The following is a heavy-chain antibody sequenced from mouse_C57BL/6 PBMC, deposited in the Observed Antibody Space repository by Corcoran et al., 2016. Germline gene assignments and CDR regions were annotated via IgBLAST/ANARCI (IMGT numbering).Heavy chain of an antibody. CDR3: ARVGDSSGYPDY. V-gene: IGHV1-76*01. D-gene: IGHD3-2*02. Sequence: QVQLKQSGAELVRPGASVKLSCKASGYTFTDYYINCVKLRPGQGLEWIARIYPGSGNTYYNEKFKGKATLTAEKSSSTAYMQLSSLTSEDSAVYFCARVGDSSGYPDYWGQGTTLTVSS. J-gene: IGHJ2*01. CDR2: IYPGSGNT. CDR1: GYTFTDYY.